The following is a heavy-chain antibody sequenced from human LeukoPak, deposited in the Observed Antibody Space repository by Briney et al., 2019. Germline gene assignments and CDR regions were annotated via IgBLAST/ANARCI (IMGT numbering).Heavy chain of an antibody. CDR1: GFTFSSYA. Sequence: GGSLRLACAASGFTFSSYAMHWVRQAPGKGLEYVSGISFNGGSTYHANSVKGRFTISRDNSKNTLYLQMGSLRAEDMAVYYCERTDHLQAFDIWGQGTMVTVSS. V-gene: IGHV3-64*01. CDR3: ERTDHLQAFDI. CDR2: ISFNGGST. J-gene: IGHJ3*02.